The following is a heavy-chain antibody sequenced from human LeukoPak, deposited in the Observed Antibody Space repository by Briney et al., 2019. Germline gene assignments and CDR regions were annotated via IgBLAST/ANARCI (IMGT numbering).Heavy chain of an antibody. V-gene: IGHV1-18*01. D-gene: IGHD2-21*02. CDR3: ATQRFSDVHAFDV. J-gene: IGHJ3*01. CDR1: GYTFTMYG. CDR2: ISAYNDNT. Sequence: ASVKVSCKASGYTFTMYGITWVRQAPGQGLEWMGWISAYNDNTNYAQNLQDRVTMTTDASTSTVYMELKSLTSDDTAVYYCATQRFSDVHAFDVWGQGTVVSVS.